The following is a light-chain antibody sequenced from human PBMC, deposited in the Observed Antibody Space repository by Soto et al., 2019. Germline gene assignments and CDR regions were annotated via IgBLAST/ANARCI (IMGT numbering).Light chain of an antibody. CDR3: AAWDDRLSSWV. Sequence: QSVLTQPPSASGTPGQRVTISCSGSSSNIGSNFVYWYQQLPGTAPKLLIYQSNQRPSGVPDRFSGSKSGTSASLAISGLRSEDEADYYCAAWDDRLSSWVFGGGTKLTVL. J-gene: IGLJ3*02. CDR1: SSNIGSNF. V-gene: IGLV1-47*01. CDR2: QSN.